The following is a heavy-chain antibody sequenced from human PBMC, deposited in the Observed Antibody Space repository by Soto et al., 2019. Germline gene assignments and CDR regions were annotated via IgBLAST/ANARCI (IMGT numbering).Heavy chain of an antibody. CDR2: IYYSGST. D-gene: IGHD3-22*01. CDR3: ARGAHDYYDSSPGVNWFDP. Sequence: SETLSLTCTVSGGSISSGDYYWSWIRQPPGKGLEWIGYIYYSGSTYYNPSLKSRVTISVDTSKNQFSLELRSVTAADTAVYYCARGAHDYYDSSPGVNWFDPWGQGTLVTVSS. V-gene: IGHV4-30-4*01. CDR1: GGSISSGDYY. J-gene: IGHJ5*02.